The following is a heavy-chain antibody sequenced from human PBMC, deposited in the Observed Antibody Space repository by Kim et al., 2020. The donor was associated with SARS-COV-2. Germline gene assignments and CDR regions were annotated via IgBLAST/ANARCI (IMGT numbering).Heavy chain of an antibody. Sequence: GGSLRLSCAASGFSFSDFAMHWVRQAPGKGLEYVAAISANGLSTYYGGSMEGRCTVSRDNSKNMVFLQLGGLRIEDSGVYYCARGRQTAMLTDFDLWGQGTLVTVSS. V-gene: IGHV3-64*02. CDR3: ARGRQTAMLTDFDL. CDR1: GFSFSDFA. J-gene: IGHJ4*02. CDR2: ISANGLST. D-gene: IGHD5-18*01.